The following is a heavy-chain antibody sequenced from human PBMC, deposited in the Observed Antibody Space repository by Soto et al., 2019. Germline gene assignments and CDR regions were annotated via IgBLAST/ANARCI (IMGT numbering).Heavy chain of an antibody. V-gene: IGHV1-69*12. Sequence: QVQLVQSGAELKKPGSSVKVSCKTSGGTFNTYAISWVRQAPGQGLEWMGGIIPIFDTASYAQKFQGRVTVTADESTSTAYMELSSLRSEDTAVYYCARGVTSYGEQEYFDLWGRGTLVIVSS. J-gene: IGHJ2*01. CDR2: IIPIFDTA. D-gene: IGHD4-17*01. CDR1: GGTFNTYA. CDR3: ARGVTSYGEQEYFDL.